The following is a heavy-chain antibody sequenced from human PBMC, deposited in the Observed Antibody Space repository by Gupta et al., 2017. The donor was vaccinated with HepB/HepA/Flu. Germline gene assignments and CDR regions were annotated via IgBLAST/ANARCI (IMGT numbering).Heavy chain of an antibody. CDR3: TRCGAGGRWFDP. V-gene: IGHV1-69*06. D-gene: IGHD1-26*01. CDR2: LIPLFGTS. CDR1: GGTLSSFT. J-gene: IGHJ5*02. Sequence: QLVQSGAEVKTPRSAATVSCKTSGGTLSSFTINWVRQAPGQGREWMGGLIPLFGTSKHAQGFQDRLTITADKCTSTVYMELTNLIPEDTAGDYCTRCGAGGRWFDPWGQGTLVTVSS.